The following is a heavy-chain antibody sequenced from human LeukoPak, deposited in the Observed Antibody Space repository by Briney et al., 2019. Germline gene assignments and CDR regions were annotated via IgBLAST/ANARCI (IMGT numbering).Heavy chain of an antibody. V-gene: IGHV3-9*01. CDR3: AKGLYYYGSGSYSPHYYYYGMDV. CDR2: ISWNSGSI. Sequence: GGSLRLSCAASGITFDDYAMHWVRQAPGKGLEWVSGISWNSGSIGYADSVKGRFTISRDNAKNSLYLQMNSLRAEDTALYYCAKGLYYYGSGSYSPHYYYYGMDVWGQGTTVTVSS. CDR1: GITFDDYA. D-gene: IGHD3-10*01. J-gene: IGHJ6*02.